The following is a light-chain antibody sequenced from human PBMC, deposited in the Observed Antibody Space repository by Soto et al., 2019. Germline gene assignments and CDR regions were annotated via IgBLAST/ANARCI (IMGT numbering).Light chain of an antibody. CDR1: QSISSY. Sequence: DIQMTQSPSSLSASVGDRVTITCRASQSISSYLNWYQQKPGKAPKLLIYAASSLQSGVPSRFSGSGSGTDFTLTISSLQPEDFATYYCQQRAKWPSTFGPGTKVEMK. CDR2: AAS. J-gene: IGKJ2*02. CDR3: QQRAKWPST. V-gene: IGKV1-39*01.